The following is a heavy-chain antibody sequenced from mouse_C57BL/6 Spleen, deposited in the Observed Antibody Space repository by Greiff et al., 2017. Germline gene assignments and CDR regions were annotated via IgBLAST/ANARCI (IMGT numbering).Heavy chain of an antibody. J-gene: IGHJ1*03. CDR3: ARPNGSSYWYFDV. D-gene: IGHD1-1*01. CDR1: GFTFSSYT. CDR2: ISGGGGNT. V-gene: IGHV5-9*01. Sequence: EVKLMESGGGLVKPGGSLKLSCAASGFTFSSYTMSWVRQTPEKRLEWVANISGGGGNTYYPDSVKGRFTIARDNAKNTLYMQMSSLRSEDTALYYCARPNGSSYWYFDVWGTGTTVTVSS.